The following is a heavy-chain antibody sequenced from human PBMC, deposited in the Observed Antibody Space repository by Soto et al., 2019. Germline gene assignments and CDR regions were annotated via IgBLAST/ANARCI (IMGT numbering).Heavy chain of an antibody. CDR2: INHSGST. CDR1: GGSFSGYY. D-gene: IGHD4-17*01. Sequence: KASETLSLTCAVYGGSFSGYYWSWIRQPPGKGLEWIGEINHSGSTNYNPSLKSRVTISVDTSKDQFSLKLSSVTAADTAVYYRAAEIPVMTTVTTRWFDPWGQGTLVTVSS. J-gene: IGHJ5*02. CDR3: AAEIPVMTTVTTRWFDP. V-gene: IGHV4-34*01.